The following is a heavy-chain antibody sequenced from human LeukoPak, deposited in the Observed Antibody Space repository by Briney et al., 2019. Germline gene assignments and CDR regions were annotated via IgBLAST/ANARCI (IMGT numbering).Heavy chain of an antibody. Sequence: GGSLRLSCTASGFTFGDYAMSWFRQAPGKGLEWVGFIRSKAYGGTTEYAASVKGRFTISRDDSKSIAYLQMNSLKTEDTAVYYCTRDGHCSGGSCYSVYYYYYMDVWGKGTTVTDSS. CDR2: IRSKAYGGTT. J-gene: IGHJ6*03. CDR3: TRDGHCSGGSCYSVYYYYYMDV. D-gene: IGHD2-15*01. CDR1: GFTFGDYA. V-gene: IGHV3-49*03.